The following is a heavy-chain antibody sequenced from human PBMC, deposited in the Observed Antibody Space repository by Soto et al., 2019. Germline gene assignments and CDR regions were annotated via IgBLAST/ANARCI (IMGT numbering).Heavy chain of an antibody. J-gene: IGHJ6*03. CDR1: GGSFSGYY. CDR2: INHSGST. Sequence: SETLSLTCAVYGGSFSGYYWSWIRQPPGKGLEWIGEINHSGSTNYNPSLKSRVTISVDTSKNQFSLKLSSVTAADTAVYYCARMKRRAAPGGYYYYYMDVWGKGTTVTVSS. V-gene: IGHV4-34*01. D-gene: IGHD6-6*01. CDR3: ARMKRRAAPGGYYYYYMDV.